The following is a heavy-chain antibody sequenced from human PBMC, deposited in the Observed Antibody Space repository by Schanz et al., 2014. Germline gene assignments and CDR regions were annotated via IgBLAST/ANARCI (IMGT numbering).Heavy chain of an antibody. V-gene: IGHV1-18*01. D-gene: IGHD2-15*01. J-gene: IGHJ4*02. Sequence: QVQLVQSGSELKKPGASVKVSCKASGYSFSSYGISWVRQAPGLGLEWMGWISANSDNTNYAQSLQGRVPMTTETSTSTAYMELRSLRSDDTAVYYCARGVGAAAYWGQGTLVTVSS. CDR2: ISANSDNT. CDR1: GYSFSSYG. CDR3: ARGVGAAAY.